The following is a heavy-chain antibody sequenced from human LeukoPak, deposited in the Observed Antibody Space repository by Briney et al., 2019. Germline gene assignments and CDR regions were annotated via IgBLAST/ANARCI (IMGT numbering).Heavy chain of an antibody. CDR3: ARAAIYSKWWTAWFDP. CDR1: GYTFTSYY. D-gene: IGHD4-11*01. J-gene: IGHJ5*02. V-gene: IGHV1-46*01. CDR2: INPSGGST. Sequence: ASVKVSCKASGYTFTSYYMHWARQAPGQGLEWMGIINPSGGSTSYAQKFQGRVTMTRDTSTSTVYMELSSLRSEDTAVYYCARAAIYSKWWTAWFDPWGQGTLVTVSS.